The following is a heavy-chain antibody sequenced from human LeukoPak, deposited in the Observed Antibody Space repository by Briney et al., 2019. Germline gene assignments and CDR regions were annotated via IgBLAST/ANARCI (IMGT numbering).Heavy chain of an antibody. CDR1: GGSISGYY. CDR2: IYSRGNT. CDR3: ARDGGYCSGTSCSDPPYY. D-gene: IGHD2-2*01. Sequence: SETLSLTCTVSGGSISGYYWSWIRQPAGKGLEWLGRIYSRGNTNYNPSLKSRVTMSLDTSKNQFSLKLNSVTAADTAVYYCARDGGYCSGTSCSDPPYYWGQGTLVTVSS. V-gene: IGHV4-4*07. J-gene: IGHJ4*02.